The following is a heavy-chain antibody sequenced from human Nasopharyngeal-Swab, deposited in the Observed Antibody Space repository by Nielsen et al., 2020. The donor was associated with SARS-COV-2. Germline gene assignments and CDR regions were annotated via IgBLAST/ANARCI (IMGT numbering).Heavy chain of an antibody. CDR2: IYYSGST. D-gene: IGHD6-19*01. J-gene: IGHJ4*02. CDR3: ARQGSGCYPFEY. Sequence: SETLSLTCTVSGGSISSYYWTWIRQPPGKGLEWIGYIYYSGSTNYSPSLKSRVTISVDTSKNQIALKLSSVTAADTAVYYCARQGSGCYPFEYWGQGTLVTVSS. V-gene: IGHV4-59*08. CDR1: GGSISSYY.